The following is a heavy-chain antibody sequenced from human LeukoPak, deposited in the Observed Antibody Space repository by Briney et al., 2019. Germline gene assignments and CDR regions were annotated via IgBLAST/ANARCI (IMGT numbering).Heavy chain of an antibody. CDR2: VSGSGGSP. Sequence: GGALRLSCAASGFTFSRYAMSWVGPAPGKGLAGVAPVSGSGGSPYYADPLKGRLTISRDNSKNTLYLQMNSWRAEDTAVYYCANPRPDFDYWGQGTLVTVSS. J-gene: IGHJ4*02. V-gene: IGHV3-23*01. CDR3: ANPRPDFDY. CDR1: GFTFSRYA.